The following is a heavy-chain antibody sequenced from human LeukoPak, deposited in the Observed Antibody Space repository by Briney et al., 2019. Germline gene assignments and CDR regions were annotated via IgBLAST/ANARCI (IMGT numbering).Heavy chain of an antibody. D-gene: IGHD4-17*01. CDR2: IYYSGST. J-gene: IGHJ5*02. CDR1: GGSISSYY. CDR3: ARVKGGDGRFDP. Sequence: SETLSLTCTVSGGSISSYYWSWIRQPPGKGLEWIGYIYYSGSTNYNPSLKSRVTISVDTSKNQFSLKLSSVTAADTAVYYCARVKGGDGRFDPWGQGTLVTVSS. V-gene: IGHV4-59*12.